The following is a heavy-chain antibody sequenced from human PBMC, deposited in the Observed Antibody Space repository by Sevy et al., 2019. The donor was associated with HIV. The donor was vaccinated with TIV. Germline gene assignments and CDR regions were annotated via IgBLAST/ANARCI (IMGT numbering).Heavy chain of an antibody. Sequence: GGSLRLSCAASGFTFSSYEMNWVRQAPGKGLEWVSYISSSGSTIYYADSVKGRFTISRDNAKNSLYLQMYSLRAEDTAVYYCARDRSGSYDYWGQGTLVTVSS. D-gene: IGHD1-26*01. V-gene: IGHV3-48*03. CDR1: GFTFSSYE. J-gene: IGHJ4*02. CDR2: ISSSGSTI. CDR3: ARDRSGSYDY.